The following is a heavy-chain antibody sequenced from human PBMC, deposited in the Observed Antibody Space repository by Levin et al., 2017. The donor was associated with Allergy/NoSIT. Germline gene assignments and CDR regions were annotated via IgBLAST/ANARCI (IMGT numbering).Heavy chain of an antibody. D-gene: IGHD1-14*01. CDR3: VKAIQSPEAQGMLLKQ. V-gene: IGHV3-9*01. J-gene: IGHJ1*01. Sequence: PGGSLRLSCAGSGFTFEDYGMHWVRQAPGKGLEWVAGISWSSGTIVYGDSVKGRFPISRDNAKSSVYLQMDSLRLDDTAFYYCVKAIQSPEAQGMLLKQWGQGTVVTV. CDR2: ISWSSGTI. CDR1: GFTFEDYG.